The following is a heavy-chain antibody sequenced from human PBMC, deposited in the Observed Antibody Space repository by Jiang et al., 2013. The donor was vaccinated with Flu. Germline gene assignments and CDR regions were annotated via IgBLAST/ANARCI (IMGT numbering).Heavy chain of an antibody. D-gene: IGHD2-2*01. J-gene: IGHJ4*02. Sequence: SGAEVKEPGASVKVSCKASGYIFTDYYMQWMRQAPGQGPEWMGWVNLNNGDTHYAQNFQGRVTLTRDTSIRTAYMALTGLTSGDTAVYYCARNWPSPKSCPSFASCFMPDYWGQGTLVTV. CDR2: VNLNNGDT. CDR1: GYIFTDYY. V-gene: IGHV1-2*02. CDR3: ARNWPSPKSCPSFASCFMPDY.